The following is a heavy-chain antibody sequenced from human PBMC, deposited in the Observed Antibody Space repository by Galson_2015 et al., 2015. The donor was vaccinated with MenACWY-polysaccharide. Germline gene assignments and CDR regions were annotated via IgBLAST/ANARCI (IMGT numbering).Heavy chain of an antibody. V-gene: IGHV3-23*01. D-gene: IGHD6-19*01. CDR3: AKEGRQIAVAGPFDY. Sequence: SLRLSCAASGFTFTNYAMGWVRQAPGKGLEWVSSISDSGGSTYYADSVKGRFTISRDNSKTTLYLQMIGLGAEDTAVYFCAKEGRQIAVAGPFDYWGQGALVTVSS. J-gene: IGHJ4*02. CDR1: GFTFTNYA. CDR2: ISDSGGST.